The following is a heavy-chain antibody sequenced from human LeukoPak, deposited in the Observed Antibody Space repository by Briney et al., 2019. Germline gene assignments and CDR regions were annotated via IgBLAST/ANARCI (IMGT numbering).Heavy chain of an antibody. CDR2: SSSSGYI. J-gene: IGHJ4*02. Sequence: PGGSLRLSCEGSGFIFSTYTINWVRQTPGKGLEWVSSSSSSGYIYYADSVKGRFTISRDNAKNSLYLRMNSLRAEDTAVYYCATGYSYGLDNWGQGTLVTVSS. D-gene: IGHD5-18*01. CDR3: ATGYSYGLDN. V-gene: IGHV3-21*01. CDR1: GFIFSTYT.